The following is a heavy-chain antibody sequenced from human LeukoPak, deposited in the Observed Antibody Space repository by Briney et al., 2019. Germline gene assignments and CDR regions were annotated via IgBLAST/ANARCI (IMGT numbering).Heavy chain of an antibody. CDR2: IYYSGST. Sequence: SETLTLTCTVSGGSISSYYWSWIRQPPGKGLEWIGYIYYSGSTNYNPSLKSRVTISVDTSKNQFSLKLSSVTAADTAVYYCARDPLAVTYPVSVDYWGQGTLVTVSS. V-gene: IGHV4-59*12. CDR1: GGSISSYY. D-gene: IGHD2-21*02. CDR3: ARDPLAVTYPVSVDY. J-gene: IGHJ4*02.